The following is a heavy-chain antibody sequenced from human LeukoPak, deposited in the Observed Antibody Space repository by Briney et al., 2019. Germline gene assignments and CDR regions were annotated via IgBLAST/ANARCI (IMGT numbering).Heavy chain of an antibody. CDR1: GGSISRGDNY. CDR2: IYYTGRT. V-gene: IGHV4-31*03. D-gene: IGHD3-10*01. Sequence: SETLSLTCTVSGGSISRGDNYWSWIRQHPGKGLECIGYIYYTGRTYYNPSLKSRVTISIGTSRSQFSLRLSSVTAADTAVYYCARDRSGSSSLNAFDIWGQGTMVTVSS. J-gene: IGHJ3*02. CDR3: ARDRSGSSSLNAFDI.